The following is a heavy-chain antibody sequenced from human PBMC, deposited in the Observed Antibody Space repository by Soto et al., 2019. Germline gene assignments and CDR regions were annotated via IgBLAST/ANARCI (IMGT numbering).Heavy chain of an antibody. J-gene: IGHJ6*02. CDR3: ARGTRQYYYDSSGARSDYYYGMDV. Sequence: PGGSLXLSCAASGFXFSIYAMSWVRQAPGKGLEWVSAISSSSSYIYYADSVKGRFTISRDNAKNSLYLQMNSLRAEDTAVYYCARGTRQYYYDSSGARSDYYYGMDVWGQGTTVTVSS. V-gene: IGHV3-21*01. D-gene: IGHD3-22*01. CDR2: ISSSSSYI. CDR1: GFXFSIYA.